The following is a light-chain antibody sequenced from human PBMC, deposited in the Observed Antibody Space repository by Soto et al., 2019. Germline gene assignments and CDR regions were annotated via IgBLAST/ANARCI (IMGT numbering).Light chain of an antibody. V-gene: IGKV3-15*01. CDR2: GAS. J-gene: IGKJ5*01. CDR3: QQYNNWPPIT. Sequence: IVLTQSPATLSVYPGERATLSCRASRSVSSNLAWYQQKPGQAPRLLIYGASTRATGIPARFSGSGSGTEFTLTISSLQSEDFAVYYCQQYNNWPPITFGQGTRLEIK. CDR1: RSVSSN.